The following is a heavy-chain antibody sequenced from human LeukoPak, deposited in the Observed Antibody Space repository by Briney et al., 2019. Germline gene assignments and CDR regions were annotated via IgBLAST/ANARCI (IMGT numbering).Heavy chain of an antibody. D-gene: IGHD4-11*01. J-gene: IGHJ4*02. CDR1: GGTFSSYA. CDR2: IIPIFGTA. Sequence: SVKVSCTASGGTFSSYAISWVRQAPGQGLGWMGGIIPIFGTANYAQKFQGRVTITTDESTSTAYMELSSLRYEDTAVYYCARGPPMTTVSGYFDYWGQGTLVTVSS. CDR3: ARGPPMTTVSGYFDY. V-gene: IGHV1-69*05.